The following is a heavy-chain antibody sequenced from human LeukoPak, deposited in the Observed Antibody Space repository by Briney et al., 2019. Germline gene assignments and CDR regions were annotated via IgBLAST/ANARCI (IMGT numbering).Heavy chain of an antibody. D-gene: IGHD3-10*01. V-gene: IGHV4-34*01. CDR2: INHSGSS. CDR1: GGSFSGYH. CDR3: ARGRIHYYGSGSPFDY. Sequence: SETLSLTCAVYGGSFSGYHWSWIRQPPGKGLEWIGEINHSGSSNYNPSLKSRVTISVDTSKNQFSLKLSSVTAADTAVYYCARGRIHYYGSGSPFDYWGQGTLVSVSS. J-gene: IGHJ4*02.